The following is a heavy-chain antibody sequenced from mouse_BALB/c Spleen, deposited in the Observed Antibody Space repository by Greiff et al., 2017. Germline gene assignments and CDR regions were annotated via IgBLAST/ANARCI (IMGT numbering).Heavy chain of an antibody. J-gene: IGHJ2*01. D-gene: IGHD1-1*01. CDR3: ARERELLRFFDY. CDR1: GYPFTSYW. V-gene: IGHV1-7*01. Sequence: VQLQESGAELAKPGASVKMSCKASGYPFTSYWMHWVKQRPGQGLEWIGYINPSTGYTEYNQKFKDKATLTADKSSSTAYMQLSSLTSEDSAVYYCARERELLRFFDYWGQGTTLTVSS. CDR2: INPSTGYT.